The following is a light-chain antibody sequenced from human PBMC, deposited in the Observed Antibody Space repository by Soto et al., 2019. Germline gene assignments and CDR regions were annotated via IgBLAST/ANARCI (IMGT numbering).Light chain of an antibody. CDR2: EVV. CDR1: KNDIGVYDF. V-gene: IGLV2-8*01. CDR3: SAHTTSFTFL. J-gene: IGLJ1*01. Sequence: QSALTQPPSASGSPGQSVTISCTGTKNDIGVYDFVSWYQHHPGKAPRLIIYEVVQRPSGVPDRFSGSKSGNTASLTVSGLQAADEADYFCSAHTTSFTFLFGPGTKVTVL.